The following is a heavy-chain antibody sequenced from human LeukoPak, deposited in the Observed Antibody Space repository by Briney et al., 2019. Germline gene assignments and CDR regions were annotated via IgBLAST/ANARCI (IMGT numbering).Heavy chain of an antibody. D-gene: IGHD3-10*01. V-gene: IGHV3-30*02. J-gene: IGHJ4*02. Sequence: GGSLRLSCAASGFTFSSYGMHWVRQAPGKGLEWVTFIRYDGSNKYYADSVRGRFTISRDNSKNTLYLQMNSLRAEDTAVYYCARGGTRYDRRFVFDYWGQGVLVTVSS. CDR2: IRYDGSNK. CDR1: GFTFSSYG. CDR3: ARGGTRYDRRFVFDY.